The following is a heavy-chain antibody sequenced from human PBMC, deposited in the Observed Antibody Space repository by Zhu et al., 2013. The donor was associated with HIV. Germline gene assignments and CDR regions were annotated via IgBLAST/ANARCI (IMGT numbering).Heavy chain of an antibody. J-gene: IGHJ4*02. CDR2: INAGDGNT. D-gene: IGHD2-21*01. CDR3: ASSIDKVAFDY. Sequence: QVQLVQSGAEVKKPGASVKVSCKASGYTFTSYPIHWLRQAPGQRLEWMAWINAGDGNTKYSQKFQGRVTITRDTSASTAYMELSGLRSEDTAVYYCASSIDKVAFDYWGQGTLATVSS. CDR1: GYTFTSYP. V-gene: IGHV1-3*01.